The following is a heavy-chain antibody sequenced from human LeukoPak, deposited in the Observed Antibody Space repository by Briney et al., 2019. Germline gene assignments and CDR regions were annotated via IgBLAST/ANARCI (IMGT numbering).Heavy chain of an antibody. J-gene: IGHJ6*02. D-gene: IGHD5-18*01. CDR2: MNPNSGNT. Sequence: ASVKVSCKASGYSFTSYDINWVGQATGQGLEWMGWMNPNSGNTGYAQKFQGRVTMTRNTSISTAYMELSSLRSEDTAVYYCAKRRDTAMVRDYYYYYGMDVWGQGTTVTVSS. CDR3: AKRRDTAMVRDYYYYYGMDV. CDR1: GYSFTSYD. V-gene: IGHV1-8*01.